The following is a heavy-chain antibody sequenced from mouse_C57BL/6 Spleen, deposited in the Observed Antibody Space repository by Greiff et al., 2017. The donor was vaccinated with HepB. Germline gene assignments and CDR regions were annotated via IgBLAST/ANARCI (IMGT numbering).Heavy chain of an antibody. J-gene: IGHJ2*01. CDR1: GYTFTSYW. Sequence: VQLQQPGAELVKPGASVKLSCKASGYTFTSYWMHWVKQRPGQGLEWIGMVHPNSGSTNYNEKFKSKATLTVDKSSSTAYMQLSSLTSEDSAVYYCARWGTTVVADFDYWGQGTTLTVSS. CDR3: ARWGTTVVADFDY. D-gene: IGHD1-1*01. CDR2: VHPNSGST. V-gene: IGHV1-64*01.